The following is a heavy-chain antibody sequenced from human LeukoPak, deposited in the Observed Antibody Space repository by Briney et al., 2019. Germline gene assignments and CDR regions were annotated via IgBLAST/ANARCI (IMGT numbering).Heavy chain of an antibody. CDR1: GYTFSGYY. Sequence: GASVKVSCKASGYTFSGYYIHWVRQAPGQGLEWMAWINPSNGDTNYPQKFQGRVTMTRDTSISTAYMELTRLISDDTAVYYCARVGSSGWYVHPTLDYWGQGTLVTVSS. D-gene: IGHD6-19*01. CDR3: ARVGSSGWYVHPTLDY. V-gene: IGHV1-2*02. J-gene: IGHJ4*02. CDR2: INPSNGDT.